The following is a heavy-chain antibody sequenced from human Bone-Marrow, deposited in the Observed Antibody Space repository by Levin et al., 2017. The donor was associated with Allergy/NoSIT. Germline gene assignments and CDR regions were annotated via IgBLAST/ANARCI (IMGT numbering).Heavy chain of an antibody. J-gene: IGHJ6*02. V-gene: IGHV6-1*01. CDR2: TYYRSKWFH. CDR1: GDSVSSNTAS. D-gene: IGHD6-13*01. CDR3: TRDKSIAAGTKYYYFYGMDV. Sequence: SQTLSLTCAISGDSVSSNTASWNWIRQSPSRGLEWLGRTYYRSKWFHDYAVSVKSRIALNADTSKNQFSLQLNSVTPEDTAVYYCTRDKSIAAGTKYYYFYGMDVWGQGTTVTVSS.